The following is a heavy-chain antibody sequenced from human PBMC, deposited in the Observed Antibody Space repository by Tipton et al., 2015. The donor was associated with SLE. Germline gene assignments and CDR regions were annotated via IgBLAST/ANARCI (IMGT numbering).Heavy chain of an antibody. CDR3: VRGGYDFWSGEDWFDL. Sequence: LRLSCAASGFTFSSYAIHWVRQAPGKGLEYVSGISSNGDSTYSASSLKSRFTISRDNSKNTLYLQMGSLRAEDMAVYYCVRGGYDFWSGEDWFDLWGQGTVVTVSS. D-gene: IGHD3-3*01. CDR1: GFTFSSYA. J-gene: IGHJ5*02. CDR2: ISSNGDST. V-gene: IGHV3-64*01.